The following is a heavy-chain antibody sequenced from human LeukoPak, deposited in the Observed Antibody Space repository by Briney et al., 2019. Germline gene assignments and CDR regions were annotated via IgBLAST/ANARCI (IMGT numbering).Heavy chain of an antibody. CDR3: ASLRRIFGVVIPDY. Sequence: GASVTVSCKASGYTFTSYGISWVRQAPGQGLERMGWISAYNGNTNYAQKLQGRVTMTTDTSTSTAYMELRSLRSDDTAVYYCASLRRIFGVVIPDYWGQGTLVTVSS. CDR2: ISAYNGNT. CDR1: GYTFTSYG. J-gene: IGHJ4*02. V-gene: IGHV1-18*01. D-gene: IGHD3-3*01.